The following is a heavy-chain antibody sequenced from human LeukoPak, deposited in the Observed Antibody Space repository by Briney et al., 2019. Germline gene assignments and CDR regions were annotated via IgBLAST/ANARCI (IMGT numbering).Heavy chain of an antibody. CDR2: ISGSGGST. Sequence: GGSLGLSCAASGFTFSSYAMSWVRQAPGKGLEWVSGISGSGGSTYYADSVKGRFTISRDNSKNTLYLQMNSLRAEDTAVYYCAKDGHSSGSAFDIWGQGTMVTVST. CDR1: GFTFSSYA. V-gene: IGHV3-23*01. D-gene: IGHD6-19*01. CDR3: AKDGHSSGSAFDI. J-gene: IGHJ3*02.